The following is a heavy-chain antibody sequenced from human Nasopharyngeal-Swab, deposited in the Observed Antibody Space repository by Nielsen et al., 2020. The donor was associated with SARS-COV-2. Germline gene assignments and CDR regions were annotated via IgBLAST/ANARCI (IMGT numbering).Heavy chain of an antibody. J-gene: IGHJ4*02. CDR3: ARDPDLYCGGDCSTWGGLDY. Sequence: GESLKISCAASGFTFSSYAMHWVRQAPGKGLEWVAVISYDGSNKYYADSVKGRFTISRDNSKNTLYLQMNSLGAEDTAVYYCARDPDLYCGGDCSTWGGLDYWGQGTLVTVSS. CDR2: ISYDGSNK. V-gene: IGHV3-30-3*01. D-gene: IGHD2-21*02. CDR1: GFTFSSYA.